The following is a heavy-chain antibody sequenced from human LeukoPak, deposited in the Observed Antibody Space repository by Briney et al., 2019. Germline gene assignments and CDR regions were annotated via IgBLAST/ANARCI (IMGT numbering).Heavy chain of an antibody. CDR1: GGSISGYY. CDR3: ARDHALGYFDI. Sequence: PSETLSLTCSVSGGSISGYYWSWIRQPAGKGLECIGRISSSGSTNYNPSLKSRATMSVDTSENKFTLRLTSVTAADTAFYYCARDHALGYFDIWGPGTRVTVSS. J-gene: IGHJ3*02. D-gene: IGHD5-12*01. V-gene: IGHV4-4*07. CDR2: ISSSGST.